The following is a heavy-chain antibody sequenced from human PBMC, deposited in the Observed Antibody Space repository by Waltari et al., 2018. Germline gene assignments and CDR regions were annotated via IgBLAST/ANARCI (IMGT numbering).Heavy chain of an antibody. CDR3: ALNPDMGATNLFDY. CDR2: IWYDGSNK. CDR1: GFTFSSYG. J-gene: IGHJ4*02. V-gene: IGHV3-33*01. Sequence: QVQLVESGGGVVQPGRSLRLSCAASGFTFSSYGMHWVRQDPGKGLEWVAVIWYDGSNKYYADSVKGRFTISRDNSKNTLYLQMNSLRAEDTAVYYCALNPDMGATNLFDYWGQGTLVTVSS. D-gene: IGHD1-26*01.